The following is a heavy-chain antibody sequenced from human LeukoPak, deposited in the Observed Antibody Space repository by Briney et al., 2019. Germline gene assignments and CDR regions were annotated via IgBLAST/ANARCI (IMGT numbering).Heavy chain of an antibody. CDR1: GFTFSDVW. Sequence: AGGSLRLSCAASGFTFSDVWMSWVRQAPGKGLEWVANIKQDGSEKYYVDSVKGRFTISRDNAKNSLYLQMNSLRAEDTAVYFCARGVSGYYGNDLWGQGSLVTVSS. CDR3: ARGVSGYYGNDL. D-gene: IGHD3-22*01. CDR2: IKQDGSEK. J-gene: IGHJ5*02. V-gene: IGHV3-7*04.